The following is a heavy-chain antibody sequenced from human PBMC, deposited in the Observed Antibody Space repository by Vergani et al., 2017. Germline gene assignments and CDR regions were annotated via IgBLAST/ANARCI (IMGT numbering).Heavy chain of an antibody. CDR1: GFTFSTYG. D-gene: IGHD3-9*01. V-gene: IGHV3-33*01. J-gene: IGHJ4*02. Sequence: QVQLVESGGGVVQPGRSLRLSCAASGFTFSTYGMHWVRQAPGKGLEWVAVIWYDGSNKYYADSVKGRFTISRDNSKNTLYLQMNSLRAEDTAVYYCARGGYDILTAAEGIDYWGQGTLVTVSS. CDR3: ARGGYDILTAAEGIDY. CDR2: IWYDGSNK.